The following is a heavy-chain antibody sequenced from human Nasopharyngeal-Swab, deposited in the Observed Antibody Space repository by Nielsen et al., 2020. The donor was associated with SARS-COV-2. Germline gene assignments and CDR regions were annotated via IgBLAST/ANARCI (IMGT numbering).Heavy chain of an antibody. CDR1: RFTFSSYA. V-gene: IGHV3-30-3*01. CDR3: ARDGGDYSSSWYGLSYYFDY. J-gene: IGHJ4*02. CDR2: ISYDGSNK. Sequence: GESLKISCAASRFTFSSYALHWVRQAPGKGLEWVAVISYDGSNKYYADSVKGRFTISRDNSKNTLYLQMNSLRAEDQAVYYCARDGGDYSSSWYGLSYYFDYWGQGTLVTVSS. D-gene: IGHD6-13*01.